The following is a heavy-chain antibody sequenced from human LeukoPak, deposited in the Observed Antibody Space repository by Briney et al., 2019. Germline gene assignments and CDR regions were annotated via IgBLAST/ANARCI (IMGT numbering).Heavy chain of an antibody. J-gene: IGHJ4*02. CDR3: TREYPASFDY. CDR2: INSDGSST. Sequence: GGSLRLSCVASGFTASSSYINWVRQSPGKGLVWVSRINSDGSSTSYADSVKGRFTISRDNAKNTLYLQMNSLREEDTAVYYCTREYPASFDYWGQGILVTVST. V-gene: IGHV3-74*01. CDR1: GFTASSSY.